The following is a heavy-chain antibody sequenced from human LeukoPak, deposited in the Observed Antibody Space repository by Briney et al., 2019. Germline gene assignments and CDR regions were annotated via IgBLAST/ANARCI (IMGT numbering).Heavy chain of an antibody. CDR1: GYTLNDYS. CDR3: ARDRGNGFDV. D-gene: IGHD1-1*01. Sequence: ASVKVSCKASGYTLNDYSMNWVRQAPGQGLEWMGWINTNSGNPTYAQAFTGRFVFSWDTSVSAAYLQISSLKTEDTAVYYCARDRGNGFDVWGQGTLVTVSS. CDR2: INTNSGNP. V-gene: IGHV7-4-1*02. J-gene: IGHJ4*02.